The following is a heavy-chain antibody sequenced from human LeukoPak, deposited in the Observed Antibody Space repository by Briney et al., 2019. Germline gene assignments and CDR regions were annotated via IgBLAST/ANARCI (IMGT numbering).Heavy chain of an antibody. J-gene: IGHJ4*02. Sequence: ASVKVSSKASGYTFTGYYMHWVRQAPGQGLEWMGWINPNSGGTNYAQKFQGRVTMTRDTSISTAYMELSRLRSDDAAVYYCARSLYSGSYYRFGYWGQGTLVTVSS. CDR1: GYTFTGYY. CDR3: ARSLYSGSYYRFGY. CDR2: INPNSGGT. V-gene: IGHV1-2*02. D-gene: IGHD1-26*01.